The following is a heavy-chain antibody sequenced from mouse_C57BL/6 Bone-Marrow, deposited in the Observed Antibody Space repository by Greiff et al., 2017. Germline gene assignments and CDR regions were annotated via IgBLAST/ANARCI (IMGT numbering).Heavy chain of an antibody. J-gene: IGHJ3*01. CDR2: IYPRDGST. Sequence: QVQLQQSGPELVKPGASVKLSCKASGYTFTSYDINWVKQRPGQGLEWIGWIYPRDGSTKYNEKFKGKATLTVDTSSSTAYMELHSLTSEDSAVYFCARSFTTVVATPFAYWGQGTLVTVSA. CDR1: GYTFTSYD. D-gene: IGHD1-1*01. CDR3: ARSFTTVVATPFAY. V-gene: IGHV1-85*01.